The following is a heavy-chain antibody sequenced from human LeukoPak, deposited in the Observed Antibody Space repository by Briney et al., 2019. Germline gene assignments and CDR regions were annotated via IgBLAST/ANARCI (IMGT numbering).Heavy chain of an antibody. Sequence: GGSLRLSCVVSGFRFSDYYMSWIRQTPGKGLEFISYISGSGDAIYYTDSVKGRFTISRDNAKNSLYLQLDSLSAEDTAVYYCASLYDSTGFRFDYWGQGALVTVSS. CDR3: ASLYDSTGFRFDY. CDR2: ISGSGDAI. CDR1: GFRFSDYY. D-gene: IGHD3-22*01. J-gene: IGHJ4*02. V-gene: IGHV3-11*01.